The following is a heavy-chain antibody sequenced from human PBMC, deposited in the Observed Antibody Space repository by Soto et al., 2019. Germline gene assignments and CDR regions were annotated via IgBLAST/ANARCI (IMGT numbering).Heavy chain of an antibody. Sequence: QVQLVQSGAEVKKPGASVKVSCKASGYTFTTYGMSWVRQAPGQGLDWMGWISTYNGNTKYAERLQGRVTMTTDTTTSTAYMGLRSLRCDDTAVYYCARGPTDYYDNSGDYFLDYWGQGTLVTVSS. V-gene: IGHV1-18*01. CDR1: GYTFTTYG. CDR2: ISTYNGNT. CDR3: ARGPTDYYDNSGDYFLDY. J-gene: IGHJ4*02. D-gene: IGHD3-22*01.